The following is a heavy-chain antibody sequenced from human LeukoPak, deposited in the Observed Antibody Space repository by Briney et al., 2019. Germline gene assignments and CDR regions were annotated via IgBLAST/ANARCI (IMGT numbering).Heavy chain of an antibody. CDR1: GFTFSAYN. Sequence: GGSLRLSCEASGFTFSAYNPHWVRQAPGKGLEWVAVISNDGNNKYYADSVKGRFTVPRDNSKNTLYLQMNTLKPEDTAVFYCARGLLGVSGAFDIWGQGTLVTVSS. D-gene: IGHD3-10*01. CDR2: ISNDGNNK. CDR3: ARGLLGVSGAFDI. J-gene: IGHJ3*02. V-gene: IGHV3-30*03.